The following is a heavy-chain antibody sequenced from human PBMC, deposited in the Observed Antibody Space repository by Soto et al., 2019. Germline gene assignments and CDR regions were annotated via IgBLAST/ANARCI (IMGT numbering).Heavy chain of an antibody. CDR3: ARERDYDSSGYYGSFDY. CDR2: IYYSGST. J-gene: IGHJ4*02. V-gene: IGHV4-59*01. Sequence: GSISSYYWSWIRQPPGKGLEWIGYIYYSGSTNYNPSLKSRVTISVDTSKNQFSLKLSSVTAADTAVYYCARERDYDSSGYYGSFDYWGQGTLVTVSS. D-gene: IGHD3-22*01. CDR1: GSISSYY.